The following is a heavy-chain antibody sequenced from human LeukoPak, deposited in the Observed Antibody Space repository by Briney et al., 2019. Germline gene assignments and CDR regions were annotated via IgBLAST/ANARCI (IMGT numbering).Heavy chain of an antibody. D-gene: IGHD3-22*01. Sequence: PGRSLRLSCAASGFTFSSYGMHWVRQAPGKGLEWVAVIWYDGSNKYYADSVKGRFTISRDNSKNTLYLQMNSLRAEDTAVYYCARDFTYYYDSSGYYPGYWGQGTLVTVSS. CDR3: ARDFTYYYDSSGYYPGY. CDR1: GFTFSSYG. CDR2: IWYDGSNK. J-gene: IGHJ4*02. V-gene: IGHV3-33*01.